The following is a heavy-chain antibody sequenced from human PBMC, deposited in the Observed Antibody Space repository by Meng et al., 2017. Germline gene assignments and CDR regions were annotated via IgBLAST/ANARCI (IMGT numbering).Heavy chain of an antibody. CDR2: IIPIFGTA. CDR3: ARFGPRIAAPVSINNWFDP. D-gene: IGHD2-15*01. CDR1: GGTFSSYA. V-gene: IGHV1-69*06. Sequence: SVKVSCKASGGTFSSYAISWVRQAPGQGLEWMGGIIPIFGTANYAQKFQGRVTITADKSTSTAYMELSSLRSEDTAVYYCARFGPRIAAPVSINNWFDPWGQGTLVTVSS. J-gene: IGHJ5*02.